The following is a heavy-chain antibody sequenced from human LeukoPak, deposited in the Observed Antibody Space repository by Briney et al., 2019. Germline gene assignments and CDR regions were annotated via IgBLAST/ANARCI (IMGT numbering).Heavy chain of an antibody. CDR2: IYTSGST. Sequence: SQTLSLTCTVSGGSISSGSYYWSWIRQPAGKGLEWIGRIYTSGSTNYNPSLKSRVTISVDTSKNQFTLKLSSVTAADTAVYYCAREEEVLWFGELSDYYYYYMDVWGKGTTVTVSS. V-gene: IGHV4-61*02. D-gene: IGHD3-10*01. CDR3: AREEEVLWFGELSDYYYYYMDV. CDR1: GGSISSGSYY. J-gene: IGHJ6*03.